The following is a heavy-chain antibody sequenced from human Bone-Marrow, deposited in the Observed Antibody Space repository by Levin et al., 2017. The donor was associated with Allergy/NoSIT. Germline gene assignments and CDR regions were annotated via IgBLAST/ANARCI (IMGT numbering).Heavy chain of an antibody. CDR2: INAGGVTT. V-gene: IGHV3-48*03. J-gene: IGHJ6*02. CDR1: GFTFSSYE. Sequence: PGGSLRLSCAASGFTFSSYEMIWVRQAPAKGLEWVSKINAGGVTTHYAASVKGRFTVSRDDARNSLYLQMSSLRAEDTAVYYCARRLPYYGMDVWGQGTTVTVS. CDR3: ARRLPYYGMDV.